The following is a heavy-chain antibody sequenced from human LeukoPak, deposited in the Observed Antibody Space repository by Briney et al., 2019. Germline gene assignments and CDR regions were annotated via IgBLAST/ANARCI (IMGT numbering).Heavy chain of an antibody. D-gene: IGHD6-19*01. CDR1: GFSFSNYG. CDR3: ARDSSGWYYFDY. J-gene: IGHJ4*02. CDR2: ISYDGTNK. V-gene: IGHV3-30*03. Sequence: GRSLSLSCAASGFSFSNYGMHWVRQAPGKGLEWVAMISYDGTNKQYADSVKGRFTISRDNSKNTLYLQINSLRAEDTAVYYCARDSSGWYYFDYWGQGTLVTVSS.